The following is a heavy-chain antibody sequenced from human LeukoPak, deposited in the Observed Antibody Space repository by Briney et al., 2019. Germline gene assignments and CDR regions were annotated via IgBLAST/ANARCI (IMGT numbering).Heavy chain of an antibody. D-gene: IGHD3-22*01. CDR2: IYYSGST. V-gene: IGHV4-59*01. CDR1: GGSISSYY. J-gene: IGHJ3*02. CDR3: ARDSYYYDSSGYYWDAFDI. Sequence: SETLSLTCTVSGGSISSYYWSWIRQPPGKGLEWIGYIYYSGSTNYNPSLKSRVTISVGTSKNQFSLKLSSVTAADTAVYYCARDSYYYDSSGYYWDAFDIWGQGTMVTVSS.